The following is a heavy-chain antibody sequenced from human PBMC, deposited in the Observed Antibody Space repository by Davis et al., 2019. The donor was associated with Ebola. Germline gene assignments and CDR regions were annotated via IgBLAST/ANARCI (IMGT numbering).Heavy chain of an antibody. D-gene: IGHD2-8*01. Sequence: GESLKISCAASGFTFSSYWMHWVRQAPGKGLMWVSRINSDGSSTSYADSVKGRFTISRDNAKNTLYLQMNSLRAEDTAVYYCAKGDLMRPWGQGTLVTVSS. CDR2: INSDGSST. CDR3: AKGDLMRP. CDR1: GFTFSSYW. J-gene: IGHJ5*02. V-gene: IGHV3-74*01.